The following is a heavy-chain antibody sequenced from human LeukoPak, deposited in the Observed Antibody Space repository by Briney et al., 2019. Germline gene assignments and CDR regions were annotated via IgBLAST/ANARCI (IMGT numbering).Heavy chain of an antibody. CDR1: GYSFTSYW. Sequence: GESLRISCKGSGYSFTSYWIGWVRQMPGKGLEWMGIISPGDPDTSYSPSFQAQVTISADKSISTAYLQWSSLQASDTAMYYCARLSEDYVDYWGQGTLVTVPS. CDR3: ARLSEDYVDY. V-gene: IGHV5-51*01. J-gene: IGHJ4*02. CDR2: ISPGDPDT.